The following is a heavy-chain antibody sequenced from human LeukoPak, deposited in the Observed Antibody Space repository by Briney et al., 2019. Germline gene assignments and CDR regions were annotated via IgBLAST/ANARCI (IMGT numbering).Heavy chain of an antibody. V-gene: IGHV1-8*01. CDR3: ARIAVAGPNYYYYGMDV. CDR2: MNPNSGNT. D-gene: IGHD6-19*01. J-gene: IGHJ6*02. Sequence: GASVKVSCKASGYIFTSYDINWVRQATGQGLEWMGWMNPNSGNTGYAQKFQGRVTMTRNTSISTAYMELSSLRSEDTAVYYCARIAVAGPNYYYYGMDVWGQGTTVTVSS. CDR1: GYIFTSYD.